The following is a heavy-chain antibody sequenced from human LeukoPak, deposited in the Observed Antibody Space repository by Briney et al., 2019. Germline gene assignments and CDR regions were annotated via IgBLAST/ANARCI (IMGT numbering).Heavy chain of an antibody. D-gene: IGHD2-15*01. V-gene: IGHV3-23*01. CDR2: ISGSGGST. CDR1: GFTFSSYG. CDR3: AKDTVVVVVAATTDHFDY. Sequence: GGSLRLSCAASGFTFSSYGMSWVRQAPGKGLEWVSAISGSGGSTYYADSVKGRFTISRDNSKNTLYLQMNSLRAEDTAVYYCAKDTVVVVVAATTDHFDYWGQGTLVTVSS. J-gene: IGHJ4*02.